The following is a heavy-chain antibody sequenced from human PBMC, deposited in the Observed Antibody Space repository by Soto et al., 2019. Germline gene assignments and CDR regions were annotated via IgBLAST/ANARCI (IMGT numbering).Heavy chain of an antibody. CDR1: GGSISSSNW. V-gene: IGHV4-4*02. CDR3: ARRFFVDTAMEPFDY. J-gene: IGHJ4*02. Sequence: SETLSLTCAVSGGSISSSNWWSWVRQPPGKGLEWIGEIYHSGSTNYNPSLKSRVTISVDKSKNQFSLKLSSVTAADTTVYYCARRFFVDTAMEPFDYWGQGTLVTVSS. D-gene: IGHD5-18*01. CDR2: IYHSGST.